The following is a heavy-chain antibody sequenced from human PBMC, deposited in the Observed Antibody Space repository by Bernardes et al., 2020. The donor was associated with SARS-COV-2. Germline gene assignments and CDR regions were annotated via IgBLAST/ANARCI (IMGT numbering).Heavy chain of an antibody. V-gene: IGHV3-23*01. Sequence: GGSRRLSNAASGFTFSINGMSWVLPAPGKGLEWVSAISDTGDATKYADSVKGRFTISRDNSKNTLYLQMNSLRAEDTALYYCAKRAAGWYFDLWGRGTLVTVSS. CDR2: ISDTGDAT. CDR1: GFTFSING. D-gene: IGHD6-13*01. CDR3: AKRAAGWYFDL. J-gene: IGHJ2*01.